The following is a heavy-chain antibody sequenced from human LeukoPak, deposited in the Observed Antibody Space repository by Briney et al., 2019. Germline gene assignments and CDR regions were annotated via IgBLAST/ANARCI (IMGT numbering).Heavy chain of an antibody. CDR2: IKQDGSEK. Sequence: GGSLRLSCAASGFTFSRYWMSWVRQAPGKGLEWVANIKQDGSEKYYVDSVKGRFTISRDNAKNSLYLQTNSLRAEDTAVYYCARPYYDFWSEVSWFDPWGQGTLVTVSS. V-gene: IGHV3-7*03. J-gene: IGHJ5*02. CDR3: ARPYYDFWSEVSWFDP. CDR1: GFTFSRYW. D-gene: IGHD3-3*01.